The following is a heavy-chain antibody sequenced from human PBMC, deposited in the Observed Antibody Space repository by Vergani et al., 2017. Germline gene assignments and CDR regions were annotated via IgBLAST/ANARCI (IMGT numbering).Heavy chain of an antibody. CDR1: GFDFSSYI. CDR2: VSTGTKSQ. D-gene: IGHD6-6*01. V-gene: IGHV3-48*01. CDR3: AREYRSTSVRSFDC. Sequence: QLVESGGGWVQPGGSLRLSCVVSGFDFSSYIMNWVRQAPGKGLEWVSFVSTGTKSQSYAESVKGRFTISRDSAKNSLYLQMGSLRAEDTAVYYCAREYRSTSVRSFDCWVRGTKITVSS. J-gene: IGHJ3*01.